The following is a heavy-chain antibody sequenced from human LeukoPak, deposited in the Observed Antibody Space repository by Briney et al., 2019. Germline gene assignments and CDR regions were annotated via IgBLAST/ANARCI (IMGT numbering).Heavy chain of an antibody. Sequence: SETLSLTCTVSGGSISSSSYYWGWIRQPPGKGLEWIGSIYYSGSTYYNPSLKSRVTISVDKSKNQFSLKLSSVTAADTAVYYCARDGSGSYWNRVVDYWGQGTLVTVSS. CDR3: ARDGSGSYWNRVVDY. CDR2: IYYSGST. D-gene: IGHD1-26*01. V-gene: IGHV4-39*07. J-gene: IGHJ4*02. CDR1: GGSISSSSYY.